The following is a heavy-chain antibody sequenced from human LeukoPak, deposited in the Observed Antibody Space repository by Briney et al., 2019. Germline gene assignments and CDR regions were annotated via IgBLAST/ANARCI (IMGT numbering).Heavy chain of an antibody. V-gene: IGHV3-43*01. Sequence: GGSLRLSCAASGFTFDDYTMHWVRQAPGKGLEWVSLISWDGGSTYYADSVKGRFTISRDNAKNSLYLQMNSLRAEDTAVYYCARGRGLPGPLDYWGQGTLVTVSS. CDR2: ISWDGGST. CDR1: GFTFDDYT. CDR3: ARGRGLPGPLDY. D-gene: IGHD3-10*01. J-gene: IGHJ4*02.